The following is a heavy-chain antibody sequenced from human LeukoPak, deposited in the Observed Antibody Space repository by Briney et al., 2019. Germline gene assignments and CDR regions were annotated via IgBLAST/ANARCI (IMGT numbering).Heavy chain of an antibody. Sequence: ASVKVSCKASGYTFTSYGISWVRQAPGQGLEWMGWISAYNGNTNYAQKLQGRVTMTTDTSTSTAYMELRSLRSDDTAVYYCARAELWFGELSISPLIDYWGQGTLVTVSS. V-gene: IGHV1-18*01. CDR2: ISAYNGNT. D-gene: IGHD3-10*01. CDR3: ARAELWFGELSISPLIDY. CDR1: GYTFTSYG. J-gene: IGHJ4*02.